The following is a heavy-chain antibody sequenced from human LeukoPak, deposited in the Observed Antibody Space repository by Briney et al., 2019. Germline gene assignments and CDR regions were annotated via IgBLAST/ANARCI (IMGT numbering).Heavy chain of an antibody. CDR3: ARDWTFAFDI. D-gene: IGHD3/OR15-3a*01. CDR1: GFTFTTYW. J-gene: IGHJ3*02. Sequence: GGSLRLSCAASGFTFTTYWMSWVRQAPGKGLEWVANIKQDGNEKYYVDSVKGRFTISRDNAKNSLYLQMNSLRVEDTAVYYCARDWTFAFDIWGQGTMVTVSS. CDR2: IKQDGNEK. V-gene: IGHV3-7*01.